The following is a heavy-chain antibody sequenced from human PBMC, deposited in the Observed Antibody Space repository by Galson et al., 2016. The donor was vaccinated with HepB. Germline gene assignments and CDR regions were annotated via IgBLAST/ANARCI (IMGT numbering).Heavy chain of an antibody. J-gene: IGHJ4*02. Sequence: SVKVSCKASGYTFTSYGITWVRQAPGQGLEWMGWISAYNGNTKNAQKIQGRVTMTTDTSTSTAYMELRSLRSDDTAVYYCARDPLRYDFWSGYDTGYFDYWGQGTLVTVSS. CDR2: ISAYNGNT. V-gene: IGHV1-18*04. D-gene: IGHD3-3*01. CDR1: GYTFTSYG. CDR3: ARDPLRYDFWSGYDTGYFDY.